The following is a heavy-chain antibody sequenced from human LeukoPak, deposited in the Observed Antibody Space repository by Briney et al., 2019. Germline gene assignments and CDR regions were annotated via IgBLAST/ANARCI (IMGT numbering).Heavy chain of an antibody. Sequence: ASVTVSCKASGYTFTSYYMHWVRQAPGQGLEWMGIINPSGGSTSYAQKFQGRVTMTRDTSTSIVYMELSSLRSEDTAVYYCARDYTDAFDIWGQGTMVTVSS. V-gene: IGHV1-46*01. CDR3: ARDYTDAFDI. CDR2: INPSGGST. J-gene: IGHJ3*02. CDR1: GYTFTSYY. D-gene: IGHD3-16*01.